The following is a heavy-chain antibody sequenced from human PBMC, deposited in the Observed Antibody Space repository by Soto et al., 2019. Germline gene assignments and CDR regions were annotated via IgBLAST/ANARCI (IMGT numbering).Heavy chain of an antibody. V-gene: IGHV3-74*01. CDR3: ARGPRGWYGFDY. D-gene: IGHD6-19*01. CDR1: GFTFSSDW. Sequence: EVQLVESGGGLVQPGGSLRLSCAASGFTFSSDWMHWVRQAPGKGLVWVSRMNSDGSRTTYADSVKGRFTISRGNAKNTLYLQMNSLRAEDTAVYYCARGPRGWYGFDYWGQGTLVTVSS. CDR2: MNSDGSRT. J-gene: IGHJ4*02.